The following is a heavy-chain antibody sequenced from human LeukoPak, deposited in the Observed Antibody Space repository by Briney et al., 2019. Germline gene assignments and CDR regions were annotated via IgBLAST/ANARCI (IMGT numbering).Heavy chain of an antibody. CDR3: ATHNDYDSRHYFDY. J-gene: IGHJ4*02. Sequence: PGGSLRLSCAASGFTFSSYAMGWVRQAPGKGLEWVSAISGSGGSTYYADSVKGRFTISRDNSKNTLYLQMNSLRAEDTAVYYCATHNDYDSRHYFDYWGQGTLVTGSS. CDR2: ISGSGGST. CDR1: GFTFSSYA. D-gene: IGHD3-22*01. V-gene: IGHV3-23*01.